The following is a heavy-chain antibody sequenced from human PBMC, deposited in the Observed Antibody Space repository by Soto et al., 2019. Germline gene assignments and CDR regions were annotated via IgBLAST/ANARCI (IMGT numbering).Heavy chain of an antibody. CDR1: GYTFTSYG. V-gene: IGHV1-18*01. Sequence: QVQLVQSGAEVKKPGASVKVSCKASGYTFTSYGISWVRQAPGQGLEWMGWISAYNGNTNYAQKLQGRVTMTTDTSPSSXYMELRSLRADDTAVYYCARFMTYYYDSSGYYASDWGQGTLVTVSS. CDR3: ARFMTYYYDSSGYYASD. D-gene: IGHD3-22*01. J-gene: IGHJ4*02. CDR2: ISAYNGNT.